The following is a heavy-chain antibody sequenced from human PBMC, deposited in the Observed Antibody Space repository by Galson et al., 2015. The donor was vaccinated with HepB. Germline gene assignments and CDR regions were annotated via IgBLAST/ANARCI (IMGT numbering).Heavy chain of an antibody. Sequence: SLRLSCAASGFTFSSYGMHWVRQAPGKGLEWVAVIWYDGSNKYYADSVKGRFTISRDNSKNTLYLQMNSLRAEDTAVYYCARGPYCSGGSCRARPFDYWGQGTLVTVSS. CDR2: IWYDGSNK. J-gene: IGHJ4*02. CDR3: ARGPYCSGGSCRARPFDY. CDR1: GFTFSSYG. V-gene: IGHV3-33*01. D-gene: IGHD2-15*01.